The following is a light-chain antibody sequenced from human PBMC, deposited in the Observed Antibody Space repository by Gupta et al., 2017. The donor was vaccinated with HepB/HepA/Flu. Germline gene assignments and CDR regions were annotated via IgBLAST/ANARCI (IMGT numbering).Light chain of an antibody. CDR1: QNLLYSSNNKNY. Sequence: DIVMTQSPDSLAVSLGERATIDCKSSQNLLYSSNNKNYLAWYQQKPGQPPRLLIYWASTRESGVPDRFSGSGSGTDFTLTISSLQAEDVAVYYCQQYYSSLWTFGRGTXVEIK. V-gene: IGKV4-1*01. CDR2: WAS. CDR3: QQYYSSLWT. J-gene: IGKJ1*01.